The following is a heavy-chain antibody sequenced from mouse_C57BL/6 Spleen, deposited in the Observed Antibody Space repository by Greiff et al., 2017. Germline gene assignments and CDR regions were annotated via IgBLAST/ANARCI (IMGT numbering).Heavy chain of an antibody. J-gene: IGHJ2*01. CDR2: INPNYGTT. V-gene: IGHV1-39*01. CDR1: GYSFTDYN. Sequence: EVQLQQSGPELVKPGASVKISCQASGYSFTDYNMNWVKQSNGKSLEWIGVINPNYGTTSYNQKFKGKATLTVDQSSSTAYMQLNSLTSEDSAVYYCARGEYGSNPVYFDYWGQGTTLTVSS. D-gene: IGHD2-10*02. CDR3: ARGEYGSNPVYFDY.